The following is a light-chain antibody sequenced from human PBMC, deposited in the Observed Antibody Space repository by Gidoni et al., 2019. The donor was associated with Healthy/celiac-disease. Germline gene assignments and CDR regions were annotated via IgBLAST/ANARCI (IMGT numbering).Light chain of an antibody. Sequence: DIQITQSPSSLSASVGDRVTITCRASQGISNSLAWYQQKPGKAPKLLLYAASRLESGVPSRFSGSGSGTDYTLTISSLQPEDFATYYCQQYYSTLPLTFGGGTKVEIK. J-gene: IGKJ4*01. CDR2: AAS. CDR1: QGISNS. V-gene: IGKV1-NL1*01. CDR3: QQYYSTLPLT.